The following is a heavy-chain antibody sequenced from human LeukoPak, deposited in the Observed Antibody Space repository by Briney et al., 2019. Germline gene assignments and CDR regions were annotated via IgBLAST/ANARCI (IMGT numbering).Heavy chain of an antibody. V-gene: IGHV3-23*01. J-gene: IGHJ4*02. CDR1: GFTFISYA. D-gene: IGHD3-22*01. CDR3: ARVLNYYDSSGYYFSY. Sequence: GGSLRLSCAASGFTFISYAMSWVRQAPGKGLEWVSAISGSGGSTYYADSVKGRFTISRDNSKNTLYLQMNSLRAEDTAVYYCARVLNYYDSSGYYFSYWGQGTLVTVSS. CDR2: ISGSGGST.